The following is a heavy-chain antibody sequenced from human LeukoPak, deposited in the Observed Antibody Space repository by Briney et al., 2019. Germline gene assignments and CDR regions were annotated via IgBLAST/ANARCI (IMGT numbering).Heavy chain of an antibody. Sequence: PSETLSLTCTVSGGSISSYYWSWVRQPPGKALEWIGNIFYSGSTYYSPSLKSRVTISLDTSRNQFSLKLNSVTAADTAVYYCAKSNGYGLIDIWGQGTMVTVSS. CDR2: IFYSGST. CDR3: AKSNGYGLIDI. D-gene: IGHD3-22*01. V-gene: IGHV4-59*12. J-gene: IGHJ3*02. CDR1: GGSISSYY.